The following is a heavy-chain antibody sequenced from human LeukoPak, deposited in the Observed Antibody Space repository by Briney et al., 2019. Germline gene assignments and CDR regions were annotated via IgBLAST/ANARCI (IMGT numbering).Heavy chain of an antibody. CDR2: IKQDGSDK. J-gene: IGHJ4*02. CDR1: GFSFSVYW. CDR3: ARGEGVPTNWRFDY. D-gene: IGHD3-10*01. Sequence: GGSLRLSCAASGFSFSVYWVSWVRQTPGKGLQWVANIKQDGSDKNYVDSVRGRFTISRDNAKNSLFLQMNGLRAEDTAIYYCARGEGVPTNWRFDYWGQGTLVTVSS. V-gene: IGHV3-7*03.